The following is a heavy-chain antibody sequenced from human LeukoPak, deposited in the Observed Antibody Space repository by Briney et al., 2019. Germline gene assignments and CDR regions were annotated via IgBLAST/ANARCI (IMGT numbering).Heavy chain of an antibody. Sequence: PGRSLRLSCAASGFTFSSYAMHWVRQAPGKGLEWAAVISYDGSNKYYADSVKGRFTISRDNSKNTLYLQMNSLRAEDTAVYYCARDPGRIVVVTDWYFDLWGRGTLVTVSS. J-gene: IGHJ2*01. D-gene: IGHD2-21*02. CDR2: ISYDGSNK. CDR1: GFTFSSYA. CDR3: ARDPGRIVVVTDWYFDL. V-gene: IGHV3-30*04.